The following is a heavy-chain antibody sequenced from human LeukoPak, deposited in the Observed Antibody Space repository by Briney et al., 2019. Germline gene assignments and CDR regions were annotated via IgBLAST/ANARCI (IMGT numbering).Heavy chain of an antibody. J-gene: IGHJ4*02. Sequence: SETLSLTCAVYGGSFSGYYWSWIRQPPGKGLEWIGEINHSGSTNYNPSLKSRVTISVDTSKNQFSLKLSSVTAADTAVYYCARGSQLRWLRPHGFDYWGQGTLVTVSS. V-gene: IGHV4-34*01. CDR2: INHSGST. CDR3: ARGSQLRWLRPHGFDY. D-gene: IGHD5-24*01. CDR1: GGSFSGYY.